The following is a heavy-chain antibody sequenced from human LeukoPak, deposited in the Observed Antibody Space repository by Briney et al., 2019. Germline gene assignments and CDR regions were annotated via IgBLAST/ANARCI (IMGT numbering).Heavy chain of an antibody. J-gene: IGHJ4*02. CDR3: ARASGSSAVPFDY. CDR2: IRSKANSYAT. CDR1: GFTFSGSA. D-gene: IGHD3-10*01. Sequence: GGSLRLSCAASGFTFSGSAMHWVRQASGKGLEWVGRIRSKANSYATAYAASVKGRFTISRDDSKNTAYLQMNSLKTEDTAVYYCARASGSSAVPFDYWGQGTLVTVSS. V-gene: IGHV3-73*01.